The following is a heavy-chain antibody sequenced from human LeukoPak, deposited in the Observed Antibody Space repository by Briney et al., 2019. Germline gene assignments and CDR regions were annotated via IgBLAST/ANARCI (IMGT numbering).Heavy chain of an antibody. Sequence: SETLSLTCTVSGDSISSSSYCWDWIRQPPGKGLEWIGNIYNSANTHYNPSLKTRITMSVDTSKNQLSLKLNSVTAADTGIYYCARHSRSAYTGYENAFDIWGQGTMVTVSS. CDR3: ARHSRSAYTGYENAFDI. D-gene: IGHD5-12*01. J-gene: IGHJ3*02. CDR2: IYNSANT. V-gene: IGHV4-39*01. CDR1: GDSISSSSYC.